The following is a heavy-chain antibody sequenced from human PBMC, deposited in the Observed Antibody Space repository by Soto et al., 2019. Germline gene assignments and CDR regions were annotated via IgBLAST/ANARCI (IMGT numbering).Heavy chain of an antibody. CDR1: GYSFTNYW. CDR2: RYPGDSDT. D-gene: IGHD3-22*01. Sequence: AESLKISCKGSGYSFTNYWIGWVRQMPGKGLEWMGIRYPGDSDTRYSPSFQGQVTISAAKSITXAYLQWXXLXASDTAIYYCARHDSRRGHDCDARGRPRVSSLDYFDSLARPGISGLDYWGQGTLVTVSS. J-gene: IGHJ4*02. CDR3: ARHDSRRGHDCDARGRPRVSSLDYFDSLARPGISGLDY. V-gene: IGHV5-51*01.